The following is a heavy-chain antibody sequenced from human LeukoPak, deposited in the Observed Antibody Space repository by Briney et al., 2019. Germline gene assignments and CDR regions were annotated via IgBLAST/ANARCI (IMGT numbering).Heavy chain of an antibody. Sequence: GGSLRLSCAASGFRFRDYHMNWVRQAPGKGLEWVSFITNTTRNTFYADSVKGRFTISRDNAKNSLYLQMNSLRAEDTAVYYCARDTLGPDDAFDIWGQGTMVTVSS. CDR1: GFRFRDYH. CDR2: ITNTTRNT. V-gene: IGHV3-11*06. CDR3: ARDTLGPDDAFDI. J-gene: IGHJ3*02.